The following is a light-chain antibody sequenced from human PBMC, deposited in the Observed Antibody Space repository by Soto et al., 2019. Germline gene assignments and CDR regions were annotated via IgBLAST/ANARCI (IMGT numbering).Light chain of an antibody. V-gene: IGKV1-5*03. J-gene: IGKJ1*01. CDR3: QQYNSYPWT. CDR2: KAS. Sequence: DIQMTHSPSTLSASVGDRVTITCRASQSISSRLAWYQQKPGKAPKLLIYKASSLESGVPARFSGSGSGTEFSLTIISLQPDDFATYYCQQYNSYPWTFGQGTKVEIK. CDR1: QSISSR.